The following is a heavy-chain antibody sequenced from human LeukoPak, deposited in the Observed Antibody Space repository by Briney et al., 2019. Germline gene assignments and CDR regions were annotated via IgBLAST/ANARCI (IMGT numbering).Heavy chain of an antibody. Sequence: PSETLSLTCTVSGGSISSSSYYWGWIRQPPGKGLEWIGSIYYSGSTYYNPSLKSRVTISVDTSKNQFSLKLSSVTAADTAVYYCARTIVDPGISSAFDIWGQGTMVTVSS. CDR3: ARTIVDPGISSAFDI. CDR2: IYYSGST. V-gene: IGHV4-39*07. D-gene: IGHD1-14*01. J-gene: IGHJ3*02. CDR1: GGSISSSSYY.